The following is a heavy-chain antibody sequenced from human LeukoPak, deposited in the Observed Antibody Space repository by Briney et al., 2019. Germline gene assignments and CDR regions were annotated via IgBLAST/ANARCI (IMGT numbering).Heavy chain of an antibody. CDR1: GDSISSYY. D-gene: IGHD3-10*01. CDR3: ARDYYGSGSLRYFDL. V-gene: IGHV4-59*12. Sequence: SETLSLTCTVSGDSISSYYWSWIRQPPGKGLEWIGYIYYSGSTYYNPSLKSRVTISVDTSKNQFSLKLSSVTAADTAVYYCARDYYGSGSLRYFDLWGRGTLVTVSS. J-gene: IGHJ2*01. CDR2: IYYSGST.